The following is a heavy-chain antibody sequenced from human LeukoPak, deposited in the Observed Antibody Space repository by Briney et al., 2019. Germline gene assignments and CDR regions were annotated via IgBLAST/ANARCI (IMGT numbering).Heavy chain of an antibody. D-gene: IGHD1-7*01. J-gene: IGHJ4*02. CDR3: ASERTTGDYFDY. CDR2: IKQDGSEK. V-gene: IGHV3-7*01. CDR1: GFTFSSYW. Sequence: GGSLRLSCAASGFTFSSYWMSWVRQAPGKGLEWVANIKQDGSEKYYVDSVKGRFTISRDNAKNSLYLQMNSLRAKDTAVYYCASERTTGDYFDYWGQGTLVTVSS.